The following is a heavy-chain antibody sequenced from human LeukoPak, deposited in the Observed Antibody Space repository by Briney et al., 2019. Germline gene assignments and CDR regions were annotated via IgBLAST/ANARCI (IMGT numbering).Heavy chain of an antibody. J-gene: IGHJ4*02. CDR1: GGSISSYY. D-gene: IGHD4-23*01. V-gene: IGHV4-59*01. CDR2: IYYSGST. CDR3: ARGYGGITYYFDY. Sequence: SETLSLTCTVSGGSISSYYWSWIRQPPGKGLEWIGYIYYSGSTNYNPSLKNRVTISVDTSKNQFSLKLSSVTAADTAVYYCARGYGGITYYFDYWGQGTLVTVSS.